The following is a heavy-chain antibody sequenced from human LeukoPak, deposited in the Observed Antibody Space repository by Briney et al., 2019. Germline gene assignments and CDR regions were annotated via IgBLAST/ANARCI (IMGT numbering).Heavy chain of an antibody. CDR3: ARETDPYHFDY. D-gene: IGHD2-2*02. V-gene: IGHV3-30-3*01. CDR1: GFTFSSYA. Sequence: QAGGSLRLSCAAPGFTFSSYAMHWVRQAPGKGLEWVAVISYDGSNKYYADSVKGRFTISRDNSKITLYLQMNSLRAEDTAVYYCARETDPYHFDYWGQGTLVTVSS. CDR2: ISYDGSNK. J-gene: IGHJ4*02.